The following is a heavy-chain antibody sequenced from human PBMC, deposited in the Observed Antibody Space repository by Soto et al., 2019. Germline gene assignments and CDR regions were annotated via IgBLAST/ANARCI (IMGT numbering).Heavy chain of an antibody. Sequence: QVKLVESGGGLVKPGGSLRLSCAASGFTFSDYYMTWIRQAPGKGLEWVSYIGGSGSHIYYADSMKGRFTISRDNTKNALYLRMNSLRADDTAVYSCGRVGTNWRSRRDDYWGQGSLVSVSS. CDR2: IGGSGSHI. V-gene: IGHV3-11*01. J-gene: IGHJ4*02. D-gene: IGHD1-20*01. CDR1: GFTFSDYY. CDR3: GRVGTNWRSRRDDY.